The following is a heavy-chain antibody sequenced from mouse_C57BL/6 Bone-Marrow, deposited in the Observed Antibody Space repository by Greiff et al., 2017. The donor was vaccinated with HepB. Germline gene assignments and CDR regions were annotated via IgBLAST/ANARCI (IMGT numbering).Heavy chain of an antibody. CDR1: GYSITSGYY. V-gene: IGHV3-6*01. D-gene: IGHD2-5*01. J-gene: IGHJ1*03. CDR3: ARSPTRVTHWYFDV. CDR2: ISYDGSN. Sequence: ESGPGLVKPSQSLSLTCSVTGYSITSGYYWNWIRQFPGNKLEWMGYISYDGSNNYNPSLKNRISITRDTSKNQFFLKLNALTTEDTATYYCARSPTRVTHWYFDVWGTGTTVTVAS.